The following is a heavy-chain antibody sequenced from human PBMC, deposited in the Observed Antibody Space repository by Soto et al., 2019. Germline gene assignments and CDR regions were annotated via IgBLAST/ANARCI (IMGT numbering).Heavy chain of an antibody. V-gene: IGHV1-69*13. CDR1: GVTLSSYA. CDR3: ARAPYYYGSGSYYYFDY. Sequence: SVKVSCKASGVTLSSYAISWVRQATGQGLEWMGGIIPIFGTANYAQKFQGRVTITADESTSTAYMELSSLRSEDTAVYCCARAPYYYGSGSYYYFDYWGQGTLVTVSS. CDR2: IIPIFGTA. J-gene: IGHJ4*02. D-gene: IGHD3-10*01.